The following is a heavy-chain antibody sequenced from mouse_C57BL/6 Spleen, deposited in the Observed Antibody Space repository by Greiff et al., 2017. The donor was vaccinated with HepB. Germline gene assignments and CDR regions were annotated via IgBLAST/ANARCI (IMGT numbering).Heavy chain of an antibody. J-gene: IGHJ2*01. CDR1: GFTFSDYG. V-gene: IGHV5-17*01. Sequence: DVKLVESGGGLVKPGGSLKLSCAASGFTFSDYGMHWVRQAPEKGLEWVAYISSGSSTIYYADTVKGRFTISRDNAKNTLFLQMTSLRSEDTAMYYCARGLFITTVVDYWGQGTTLTVSS. CDR2: ISSGSSTI. CDR3: ARGLFITTVVDY. D-gene: IGHD1-1*01.